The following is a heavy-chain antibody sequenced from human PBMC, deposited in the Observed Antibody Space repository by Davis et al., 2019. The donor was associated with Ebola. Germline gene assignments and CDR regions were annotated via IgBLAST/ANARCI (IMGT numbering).Heavy chain of an antibody. Sequence: PSETLSLTCAVYGGSLSGYYWSWNRQLPGKGLEWIGEINHSGRTNYNPSLKSRVTTSVDTSKNQFSLKLSSMTAADTAVYYCARDWAVVTGFDYWGQGTLVTVSS. J-gene: IGHJ4*02. CDR1: GGSLSGYY. CDR3: ARDWAVVTGFDY. V-gene: IGHV4-34*01. CDR2: INHSGRT. D-gene: IGHD4-23*01.